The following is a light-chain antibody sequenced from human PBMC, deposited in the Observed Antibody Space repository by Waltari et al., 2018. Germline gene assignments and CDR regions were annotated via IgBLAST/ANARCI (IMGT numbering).Light chain of an antibody. CDR1: SSTIGFNT. CDR2: SKP. V-gene: IGLV1-44*01. Sequence: QSVLTQPPSASGTPVQRVTISSSGTSSTIGFNTFNWYQHLPGTAPKRLFYSKPHRPSGVPDRFSASKSGTSASLAISGLQSEDEADYYCSSWDESLNGLVFGGGTKLTVL. J-gene: IGLJ2*01. CDR3: SSWDESLNGLV.